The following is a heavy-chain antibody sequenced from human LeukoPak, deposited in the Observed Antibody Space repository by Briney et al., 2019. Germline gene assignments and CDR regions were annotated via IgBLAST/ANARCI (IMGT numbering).Heavy chain of an antibody. CDR1: GGSISSYY. V-gene: IGHV4-34*01. D-gene: IGHD3-22*01. Sequence: SETLSLTCTVSGGSISSYYWSWIRQPPGKGLEWIGEINHSGSTNYNPSLKSRVTISVDTSKNQFSLKLSSVTAADTAVYYCARDPGDYYDSSGFFDYWGQGTLVTVSS. CDR3: ARDPGDYYDSSGFFDY. J-gene: IGHJ4*02. CDR2: INHSGST.